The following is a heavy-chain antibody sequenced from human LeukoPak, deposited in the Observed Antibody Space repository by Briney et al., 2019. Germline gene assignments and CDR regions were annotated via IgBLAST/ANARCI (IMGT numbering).Heavy chain of an antibody. D-gene: IGHD5-12*01. J-gene: IGHJ4*02. Sequence: PGGSLRLSCAASGFTFSSYSMNWVRQAPGKGLEWVSYISSSSSTIYYADSVKGRFTISRDNAKNSLFLHMNSLRAEDTAVYYCARVGEYSGYDPGYWGQGTLVTVSS. CDR2: ISSSSSTI. CDR3: ARVGEYSGYDPGY. V-gene: IGHV3-48*01. CDR1: GFTFSSYS.